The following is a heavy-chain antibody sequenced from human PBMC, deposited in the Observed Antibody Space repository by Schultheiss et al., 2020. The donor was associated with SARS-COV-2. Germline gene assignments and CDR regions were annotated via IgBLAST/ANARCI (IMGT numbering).Heavy chain of an antibody. CDR1: GGSISSINW. CDR2: IYHSGST. J-gene: IGHJ6*02. CDR3: ARTITVYYYYGMDV. Sequence: SETLSLTCAVSGGSISSINWWSWVRQPPGKGLEWIGEIYHSGSTNYNPSLKSRVTISVDKSKNQFSLKLSSVTAADTAVYYCARTITVYYYYGMDVWGQGTTVTVSS. V-gene: IGHV4-4*02. D-gene: IGHD5-12*01.